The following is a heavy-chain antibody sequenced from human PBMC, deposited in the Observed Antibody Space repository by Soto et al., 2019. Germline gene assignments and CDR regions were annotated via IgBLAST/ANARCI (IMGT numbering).Heavy chain of an antibody. CDR2: ISGSGGST. V-gene: IGHV3-23*01. CDR3: AKATYYYDSSGYYPFDY. Sequence: VGSLRLSCTASGFTFSSYAMSWVRQAPGKGLEWVSAISGSGGSTYYADSVKGRFTISRDNSKNTLYLQMNSLRVEDTAVYYCAKATYYYDSSGYYPFDYWGQGTLVTVSS. D-gene: IGHD3-22*01. CDR1: GFTFSSYA. J-gene: IGHJ4*02.